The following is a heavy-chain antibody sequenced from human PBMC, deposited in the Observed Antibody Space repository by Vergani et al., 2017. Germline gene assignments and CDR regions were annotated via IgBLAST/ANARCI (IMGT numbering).Heavy chain of an antibody. J-gene: IGHJ4*02. D-gene: IGHD1-26*01. V-gene: IGHV3-7*01. CDR1: GFNVGHYW. CDR3: AREGVPRCCIVGAPDF. CDR2: IKEDGTEK. Sequence: EVQLVESGGDFVQPGGSLTLSCAASGFNVGHYWMSLVRQAPGKGLEWVANIKEDGTEKYYLDSVKGRFTISRDIAENSIYLEMNSLRVEDTAVYYCAREGVPRCCIVGAPDFWGQGTQVTVSS.